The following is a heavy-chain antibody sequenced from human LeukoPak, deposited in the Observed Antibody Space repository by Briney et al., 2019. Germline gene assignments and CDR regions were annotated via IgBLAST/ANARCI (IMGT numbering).Heavy chain of an antibody. CDR3: ARDRFGSSGWYTYYFDY. CDR2: IKQDGSEK. D-gene: IGHD6-19*01. Sequence: GGSLRLSCAASGFTFSSYEMNWVRQAPGKGLEWVANIKQDGSEKYYVDSVKGRFTISRDNAKNSLYLQMNSLRAEDTAVYYCARDRFGSSGWYTYYFDYWGQGTLVTVSS. V-gene: IGHV3-7*01. CDR1: GFTFSSYE. J-gene: IGHJ4*02.